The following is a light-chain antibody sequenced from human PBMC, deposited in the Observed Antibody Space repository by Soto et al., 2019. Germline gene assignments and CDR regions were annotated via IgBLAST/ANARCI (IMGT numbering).Light chain of an antibody. V-gene: IGKV3-15*01. Sequence: EIVMTQSPATLSVSPGERATLSCRASQSVSSDLAWYHQKPGQAPRLLIYGASARATGIPARFTGSGSGTEFTLTISSLQSEDFAVYYCQQYGSSPQDTFGQGTKVDIK. CDR1: QSVSSD. CDR2: GAS. J-gene: IGKJ1*01. CDR3: QQYGSSPQDT.